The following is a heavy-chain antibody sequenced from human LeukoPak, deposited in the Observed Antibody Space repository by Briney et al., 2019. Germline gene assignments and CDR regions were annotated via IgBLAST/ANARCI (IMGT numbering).Heavy chain of an antibody. D-gene: IGHD1-26*01. J-gene: IGHJ3*02. CDR1: GGTFSSYA. CDR2: IITILGIA. V-gene: IGHV1-69*04. Sequence: GASVKVSCKASGGTFSSYAISWVRQAPGQGLEWMGRIITILGIANYAQKFQGRVTITADKSTSTAYMELSSLRSEDTAVYYCARDGNDAFDIWGQGTMVTVSS. CDR3: ARDGNDAFDI.